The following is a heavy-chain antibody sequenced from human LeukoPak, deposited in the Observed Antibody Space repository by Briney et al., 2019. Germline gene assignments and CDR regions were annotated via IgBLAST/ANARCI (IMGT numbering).Heavy chain of an antibody. CDR2: ISGSGGST. J-gene: IGHJ4*02. CDR1: GFTFSSYA. Sequence: GGSLRLSCAASGFTFSSYAMSWVRQAPGKGLEWVSAISGSGGSTYYADSVKGRFTITRDNSKNTLYLQMNSLRAEDTAVYYCARQGIDPYYFDYWGQGTLVTVSS. CDR3: ARQGIDPYYFDY. V-gene: IGHV3-23*01. D-gene: IGHD6-13*01.